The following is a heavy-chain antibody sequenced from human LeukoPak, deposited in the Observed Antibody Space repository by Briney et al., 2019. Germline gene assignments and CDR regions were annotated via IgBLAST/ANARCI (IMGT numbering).Heavy chain of an antibody. J-gene: IGHJ4*02. D-gene: IGHD3-22*01. V-gene: IGHV4-4*07. Sequence: SETLSLTCTVSGGSFSNYYWSWIRQPAGKGLEWIGRVYTSGGTDYNPSLSSRVTISVDTSKNHFSLKLSSVTAADTAIYYCAREHRDFVGDGYYYGCWGQGTLVTVSP. CDR2: VYTSGGT. CDR3: AREHRDFVGDGYYYGC. CDR1: GGSFSNYY.